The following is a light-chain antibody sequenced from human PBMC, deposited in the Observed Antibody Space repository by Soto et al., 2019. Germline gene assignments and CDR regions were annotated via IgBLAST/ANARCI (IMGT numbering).Light chain of an antibody. CDR3: SSYTXSSTPVV. CDR1: SSDVGGYNY. J-gene: IGLJ2*01. Sequence: QSVLTQPASVSGSPGQSITISCTGTSSDVGGYNYVSWYQQHPGKAPKLMIYEVSNRPSGVSNRFSGSKSGNTASLTISGLQAEDEADYYCSSYTXSSTPVVFGGGTKLTVL. CDR2: EVS. V-gene: IGLV2-14*01.